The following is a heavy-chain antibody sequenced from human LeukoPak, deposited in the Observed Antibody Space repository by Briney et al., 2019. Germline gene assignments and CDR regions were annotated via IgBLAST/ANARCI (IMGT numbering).Heavy chain of an antibody. V-gene: IGHV4-34*01. J-gene: IGHJ4*02. D-gene: IGHD3-10*01. CDR3: ARDGPNYYGSGSYYSGYDY. CDR2: INHSGST. Sequence: PSETLSLTCAVYGGSFSGYYWSWIRQPPGKGLEWIGEINHSGSTYYNPSLKSRVTISVDTSKNQFSLKLSSVTAADTAVYYCARDGPNYYGSGSYYSGYDYWGQGTLVTVSS. CDR1: GGSFSGYY.